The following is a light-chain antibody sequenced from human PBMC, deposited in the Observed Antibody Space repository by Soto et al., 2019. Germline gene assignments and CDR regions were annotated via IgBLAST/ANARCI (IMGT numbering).Light chain of an antibody. Sequence: EIVLTQSPGTLSLSPGDRATLSCRASQSIGSNYLAWYQQKPGQAPRLVLYGASSRAMGIPDRFSGSGAGTDFTLTISTLEPEDFAVYYCQQYGTSPPLTFGGGTKVEIK. V-gene: IGKV3-20*01. CDR2: GAS. CDR3: QQYGTSPPLT. J-gene: IGKJ4*01. CDR1: QSIGSNY.